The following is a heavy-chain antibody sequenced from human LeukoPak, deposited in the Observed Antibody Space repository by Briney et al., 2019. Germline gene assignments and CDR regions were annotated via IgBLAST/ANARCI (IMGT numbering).Heavy chain of an antibody. D-gene: IGHD3-22*01. Sequence: GGSLRLSCAASGFTFSSYWMSWVRQAPGKGLEWVANIKQDGSEKYYVDSVKGGFTISRDNAKNSLYLQMNSLSSEDTAVYYSARVGGYYYAYAFDIWGQGTMVTVSS. V-gene: IGHV3-7*01. J-gene: IGHJ3*02. CDR3: ARVGGYYYAYAFDI. CDR2: IKQDGSEK. CDR1: GFTFSSYW.